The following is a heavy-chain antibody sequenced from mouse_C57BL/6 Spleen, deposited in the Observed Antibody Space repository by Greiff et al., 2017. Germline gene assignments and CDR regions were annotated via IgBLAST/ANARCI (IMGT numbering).Heavy chain of an antibody. J-gene: IGHJ1*03. CDR2: ISSGGDYI. V-gene: IGHV5-9-1*02. CDR3: TRGDGNGWYFDV. Sequence: DVMLVESGEGLVKPGGSLKLSCAASGFTFSSYAMSWVRQTPEKRLEWVAYISSGGDYIYYADTVKGRFTISRDNARNTLYLQMSSLKSEDTAMYYCTRGDGNGWYFDVWGTGTTVTVSS. CDR1: GFTFSSYA. D-gene: IGHD2-3*01.